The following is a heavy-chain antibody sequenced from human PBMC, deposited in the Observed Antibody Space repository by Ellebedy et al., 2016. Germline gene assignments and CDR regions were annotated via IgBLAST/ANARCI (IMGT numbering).Heavy chain of an antibody. CDR3: ARDATYYYGSGSYIIGMDV. D-gene: IGHD3-10*01. J-gene: IGHJ6*02. CDR1: GFTFSSYT. V-gene: IGHV3-48*04. CDR2: ISSSSSTI. Sequence: GESLKISCAASGFTFSSYTMNWVRQAPGKGLEWVSYISSSSSTIYYADSVKGRFTISRDNAKNSLYLQMNSLRAEDTAVYYCARDATYYYGSGSYIIGMDVWGQGTTVTVSS.